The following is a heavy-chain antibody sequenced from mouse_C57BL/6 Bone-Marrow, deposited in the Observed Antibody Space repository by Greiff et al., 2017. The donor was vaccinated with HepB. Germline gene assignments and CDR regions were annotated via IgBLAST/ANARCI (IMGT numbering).Heavy chain of an antibody. CDR3: AREGDCYGYDGDY. J-gene: IGHJ2*01. Sequence: VQLQQSGAELVKPGASVKISCKASGYAFSSYWMNWVKQRPGKGLEWIGQFFPGDGDTNYNGKFKGKATLAADKSSSTAYMQLSSLTSEDSAVYVCAREGDCYGYDGDYWGQGTTLTVSS. CDR1: GYAFSSYW. V-gene: IGHV1-80*01. D-gene: IGHD2-2*01. CDR2: FFPGDGDT.